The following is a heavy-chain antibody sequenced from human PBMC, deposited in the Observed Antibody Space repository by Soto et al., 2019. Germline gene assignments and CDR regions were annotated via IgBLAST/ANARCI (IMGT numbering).Heavy chain of an antibody. CDR2: IYYSGST. V-gene: IGHV4-31*03. Sequence: TSETLSLTCTVSGGSISSGGYYWSWIRQHPGKGLEWIGYIYYSGSTYYNPSLKSRVTISVDTSKNQFSLKLSSVTAADTAVYYCARGNYAWYYFDYWGQGTLVTVSS. D-gene: IGHD4-4*01. CDR3: ARGNYAWYYFDY. J-gene: IGHJ4*02. CDR1: GGSISSGGYY.